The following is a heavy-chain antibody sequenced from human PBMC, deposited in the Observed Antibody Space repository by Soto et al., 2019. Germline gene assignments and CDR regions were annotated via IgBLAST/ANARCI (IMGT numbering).Heavy chain of an antibody. CDR3: AKDIAAAGPDAFDI. V-gene: IGHV3-9*01. CDR1: GFTFSTFA. J-gene: IGHJ3*02. D-gene: IGHD6-13*01. CDR2: ISWNSGSI. Sequence: PGGSLRLSCAASGFTFSTFAMNWVRQAPGKGLEWVSGISWNSGSIGYADSVKGRFTISRDNAKNSLYLQMNSLRAEDTALYYCAKDIAAAGPDAFDIWGQGTMVTVSS.